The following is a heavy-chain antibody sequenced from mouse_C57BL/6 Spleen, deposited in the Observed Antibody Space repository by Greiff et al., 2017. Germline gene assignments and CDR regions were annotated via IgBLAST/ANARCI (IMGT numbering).Heavy chain of an antibody. CDR1: GYTFTSYW. Sequence: VQLQQPGAELVRPGTSVKLSCKASGYTFTSYWMHWVKQRPGQGLEWIGVIDPSDSYTNYNQKFKGKATLTVDTSSSTAYMQLSSLTSEDSAVYYCARDLPVDFDVWGTGTTVTVSS. J-gene: IGHJ1*03. V-gene: IGHV1-59*01. CDR2: IDPSDSYT. CDR3: ARDLPVDFDV.